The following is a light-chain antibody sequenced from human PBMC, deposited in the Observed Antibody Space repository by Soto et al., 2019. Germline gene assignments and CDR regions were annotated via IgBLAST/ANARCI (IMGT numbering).Light chain of an antibody. V-gene: IGKV3-11*01. Sequence: EIVLIQSPATLSLSPGEGATLSCRASQSVSSYVSWFQQRAGQAPRLLIYDASNRATGIPARFSGSGSGTDVTHTISSLEPEDFAVYYCQQRSKWPPTFGQGTKLEIK. CDR3: QQRSKWPPT. J-gene: IGKJ2*01. CDR2: DAS. CDR1: QSVSSY.